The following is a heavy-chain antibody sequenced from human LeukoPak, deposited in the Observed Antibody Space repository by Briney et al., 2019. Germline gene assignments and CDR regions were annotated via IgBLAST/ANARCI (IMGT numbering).Heavy chain of an antibody. Sequence: ASVTVSCKASGYTFTDYYMHWVRQAPGQGLEWMGWINPNSGGTKYAQDFQGRVTMTRDTSISTAYMELSRLRSDDTAVYYCARELVVSTNGMDVRGQGTMLTVSS. CDR1: GYTFTDYY. J-gene: IGHJ6*02. CDR3: ARELVVSTNGMDV. CDR2: INPNSGGT. D-gene: IGHD3-22*01. V-gene: IGHV1-2*02.